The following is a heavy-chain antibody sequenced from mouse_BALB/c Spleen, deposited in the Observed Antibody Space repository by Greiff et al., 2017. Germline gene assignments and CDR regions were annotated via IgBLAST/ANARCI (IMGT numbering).Heavy chain of an antibody. V-gene: IGHV3-6*02. Sequence: VQLKESGPGLVKPSQSLSLTCSVTGYSITSGYYWNWIRQFPGNKLEWMGYISYDGSNNYNPSLKNRISITRDTSKNQFFLKLNSVTTEDTATYYCARMGGYSVDYWGQGTTLTVSS. CDR3: ARMGGYSVDY. CDR1: GYSITSGYY. CDR2: ISYDGSN. J-gene: IGHJ2*01. D-gene: IGHD2-3*01.